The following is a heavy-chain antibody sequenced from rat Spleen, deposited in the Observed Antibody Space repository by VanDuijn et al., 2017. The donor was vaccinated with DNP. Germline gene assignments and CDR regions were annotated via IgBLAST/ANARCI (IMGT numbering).Heavy chain of an antibody. Sequence: VQLVESGGGLVQPKESLKISCAASRFTFSNAAMFWVRQAPGKGLEWVARIRTKPDNYVTTYADSVRGRFTISRDDSKSMVFLQMDNLKTEDSAMYYCAAFTTTAIGWGQGVMVAVSS. CDR1: RFTFSNAA. J-gene: IGHJ2*01. CDR3: AAFTTTAIG. CDR2: IRTKPDNYVT. V-gene: IGHV10-5*01. D-gene: IGHD1-11*01.